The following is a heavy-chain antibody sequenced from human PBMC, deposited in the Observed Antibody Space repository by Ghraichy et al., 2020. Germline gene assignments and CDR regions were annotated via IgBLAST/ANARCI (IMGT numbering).Heavy chain of an antibody. CDR2: IYYSGST. V-gene: IGHV4-31*03. Sequence: SLNISCTVSGGSISSGGYYWSWIRQHPGKGLEWIGYIYYSGSTYYNPSLKSRVTISVDTSKNQFSLKLSSVTAADTAVYYCARGIVVVPAANINGNDAFDIWGQGTMVTVSS. J-gene: IGHJ3*02. CDR3: ARGIVVVPAANINGNDAFDI. CDR1: GGSISSGGYY. D-gene: IGHD2-2*01.